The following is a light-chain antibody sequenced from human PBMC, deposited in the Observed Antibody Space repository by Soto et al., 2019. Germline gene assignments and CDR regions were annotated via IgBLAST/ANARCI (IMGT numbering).Light chain of an antibody. J-gene: IGLJ1*01. V-gene: IGLV2-14*01. CDR1: SSDVGGYNS. CDR3: NSYTSGSTYV. CDR2: EVN. Sequence: QSVLTQPASVSGSPGQSITISCTGTSSDVGGYNSVSWYQQHPGKAPTLMIYEVNNRPSGVSNRFSGSKSGNTASLTISGLQAEDEAHYYCNSYTSGSTYVFGTGTQLTVL.